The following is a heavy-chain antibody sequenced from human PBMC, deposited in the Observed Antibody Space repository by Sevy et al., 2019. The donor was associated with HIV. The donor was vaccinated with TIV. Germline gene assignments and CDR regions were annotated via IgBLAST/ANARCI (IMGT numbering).Heavy chain of an antibody. CDR1: GFSFNNHW. V-gene: IGHV3-7*01. CDR3: ARLPTGLQSFNYLLSTYFDS. Sequence: GSLRLSCAASGFSFNNHWMSWVRQAPEKGLEWVANIKHDGSEKYYADSLEGRFAVSRDNAKNSLFLQINSLRVEDMAVYFCARLPTGLQSFNYLLSTYFDSWGQGTLVTVSS. D-gene: IGHD3-9*01. CDR2: IKHDGSEK. J-gene: IGHJ4*02.